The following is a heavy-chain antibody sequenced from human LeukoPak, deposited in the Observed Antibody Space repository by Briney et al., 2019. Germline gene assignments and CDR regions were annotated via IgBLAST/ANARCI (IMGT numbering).Heavy chain of an antibody. D-gene: IGHD2/OR15-2a*01. CDR1: GGSISSSSYY. V-gene: IGHV4-39*01. J-gene: IGHJ3*02. CDR3: AMPLFLVHGAFDM. Sequence: SETLSLTCTVSGGSISSSSYYWGWIRQPPGKGLEGIGSIYYSGSTYYNRSLKSRVTISVDTSKNQCSLNLSSVTAADTAVYYCAMPLFLVHGAFDMWGEGTSVSVST. CDR2: IYYSGST.